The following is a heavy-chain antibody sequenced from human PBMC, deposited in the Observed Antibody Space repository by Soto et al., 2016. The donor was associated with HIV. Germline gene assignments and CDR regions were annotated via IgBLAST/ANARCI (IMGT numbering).Heavy chain of an antibody. J-gene: IGHJ4*02. D-gene: IGHD3-22*01. Sequence: AQKFQGRVTITADESTSTAYMELSSLRSEDTAVYYCARDVHYYDSRAPGDWGQGTLVTVSS. CDR3: ARDVHYYDSRAPGD. V-gene: IGHV1-69*01.